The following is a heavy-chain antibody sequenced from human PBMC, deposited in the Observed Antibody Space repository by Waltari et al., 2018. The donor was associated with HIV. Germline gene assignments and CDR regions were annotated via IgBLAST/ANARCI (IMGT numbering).Heavy chain of an antibody. CDR2: IDRSGTN. CDR3: ARDQDYYDSSGYTSYAFDI. J-gene: IGHJ3*02. CDR1: ASSISRNYY. V-gene: IGHV4-38-2*02. D-gene: IGHD3-22*01. Sequence: QVLLQESGPRLVKSSETLSLTCTVSASSISRNYYWGWIRQAPGKGLEWMGSIDRSGTNYYNTSFKTRVTISVNMSKNQYSLKLSSVTAADTAVYYCARDQDYYDSSGYTSYAFDIWGRGTMIIVSS.